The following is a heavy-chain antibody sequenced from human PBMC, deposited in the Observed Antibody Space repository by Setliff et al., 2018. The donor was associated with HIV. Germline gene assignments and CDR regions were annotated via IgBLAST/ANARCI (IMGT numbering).Heavy chain of an antibody. J-gene: IGHJ2*01. CDR2: VAHDGSLQ. V-gene: IGHV3-30*18. CDR3: AKEIMIMAGPWYFDL. D-gene: IGHD6-19*01. Sequence: GGSLRLSCAASNFTFSFYGMHWVSQAPGKGLEWVAVVAHDGSLQFYADSVQGRFTISRDNSKNTLYLQMSSLRTEDTAVYYCAKEIMIMAGPWYFDLWGRGTLVTVSS. CDR1: NFTFSFYG.